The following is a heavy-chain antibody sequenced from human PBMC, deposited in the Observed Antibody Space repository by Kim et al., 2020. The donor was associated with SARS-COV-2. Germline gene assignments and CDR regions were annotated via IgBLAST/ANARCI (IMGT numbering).Heavy chain of an antibody. V-gene: IGHV4-59*08. CDR3: ARSTVVPPHDAFDI. Sequence: SETLSLTCTVSGGSISSYYWSWIRQPPGKGLEWIGYIYYSGSTNYNPSLKSRVTISVDTSKNQFSLKLSSVTAADTAVYYCARSTVVPPHDAFDIWGQGTMVTVSS. J-gene: IGHJ3*02. CDR2: IYYSGST. CDR1: GGSISSYY. D-gene: IGHD4-17*01.